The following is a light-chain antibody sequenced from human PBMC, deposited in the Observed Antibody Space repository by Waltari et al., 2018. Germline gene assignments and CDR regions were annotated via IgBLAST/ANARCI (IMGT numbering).Light chain of an antibody. CDR1: SLRSYY. CDR3: NSRDSSGNHLV. CDR2: GKN. V-gene: IGLV3-19*01. J-gene: IGLJ2*01. Sequence: SSELTQDPAVSLALGQTVRITCQGDSLRSYYASWYQQKPGQAPVLVIYGKNNRPSGIPDRVSGSSSGNTASLTITGAQAEDEADYYCNSRDSSGNHLVFGGGTKLTVL.